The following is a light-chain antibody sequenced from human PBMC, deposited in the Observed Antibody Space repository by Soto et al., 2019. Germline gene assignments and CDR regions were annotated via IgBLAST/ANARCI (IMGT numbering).Light chain of an antibody. CDR1: QNLNSNF. CDR2: GVS. J-gene: IGKJ3*01. Sequence: ETVLTQSPGTLSLSPGERATLSCRASQNLNSNFLAWYQQKPGQAPRLLIYGVSNRATGIPDRFSGSGSGTDFTLTISRLEPEDFAVYYCQQYGSSPPFTLGHRTKVDIK. V-gene: IGKV3-20*01. CDR3: QQYGSSPPFT.